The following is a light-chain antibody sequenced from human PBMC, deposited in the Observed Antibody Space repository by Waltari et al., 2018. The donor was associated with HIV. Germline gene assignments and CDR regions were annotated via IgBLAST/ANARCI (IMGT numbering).Light chain of an antibody. CDR3: QQYNNWPPGYT. CDR2: DAS. Sequence: EIVMTQSRATLFMSPGERATFFCRAGQSVSSNLAWYQQKFGQAPRLLIYDASTRATGIPARFSGSGSGTEFTLTISSLQSEDFAVYYCQQYNNWPPGYTFGQGTKLEIK. J-gene: IGKJ2*01. V-gene: IGKV3-15*01. CDR1: QSVSSN.